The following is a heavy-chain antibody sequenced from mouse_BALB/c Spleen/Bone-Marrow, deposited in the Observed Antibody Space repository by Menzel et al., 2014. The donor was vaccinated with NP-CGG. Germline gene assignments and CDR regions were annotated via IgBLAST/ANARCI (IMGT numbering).Heavy chain of an antibody. CDR1: GYSFTSYW. CDR3: TRYDLATRAFAY. D-gene: IGHD3-3*01. CDR2: IHLSDSES. V-gene: IGHV1S82*01. Sequence: VQLQQSGAELVRPGASVNLSCKASGYSFTSYWMNWVKQRPGQGLEWIGMIHLSDSESRLNQKFKDKATLTVDKSSRTAYMQLSSTTSEDSAVYYCTRYDLATRAFAYWGQGTLVTGSA. J-gene: IGHJ3*01.